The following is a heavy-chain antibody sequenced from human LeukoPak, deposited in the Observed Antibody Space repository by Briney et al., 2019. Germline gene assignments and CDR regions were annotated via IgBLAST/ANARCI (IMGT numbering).Heavy chain of an antibody. Sequence: PGGSLRLSCAVSGLTVSTNYMSWVRQAPGKGLEWVSVIYSDGRTYSADSADSVKGRFTVSRDNSRNTLYLQIDFLRADDTAVYYCARGIAAAGTGLFNWGQGTLLTVSS. CDR3: ARGIAAAGTGLFN. J-gene: IGHJ4*02. CDR2: IYSDGRT. CDR1: GLTVSTNY. D-gene: IGHD6-13*01. V-gene: IGHV3-53*01.